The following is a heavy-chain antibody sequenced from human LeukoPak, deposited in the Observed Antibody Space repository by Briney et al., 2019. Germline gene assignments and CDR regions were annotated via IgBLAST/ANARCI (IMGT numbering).Heavy chain of an antibody. Sequence: GGSLRLSCTASGFTFGDYAMSWFRQAPGKGLEWVGFIRSKAYGGTTEYAASVKGRFTISRDDSKNTLYLQVNNPKTEDTAVYYCTSQAHTQGSWGQGTLVTVSS. J-gene: IGHJ4*02. CDR1: GFTFGDYA. CDR2: IRSKAYGGTT. V-gene: IGHV3-49*03. CDR3: TSQAHTQGS.